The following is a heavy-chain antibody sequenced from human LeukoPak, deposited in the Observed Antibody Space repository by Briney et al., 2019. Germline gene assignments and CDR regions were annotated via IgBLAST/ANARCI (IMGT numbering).Heavy chain of an antibody. CDR2: TYYRSKWYK. V-gene: IGHV6-1*01. Sequence: SQTLSLTCVISGDAVSSNSAAWNWIRQSPSSGLEWLGRTYYRSKWYKYYAVSVKGRITINPDTSKNQFSLQLNSVTPEDTAVYYCARGPSYFQHWGQGTLVTVSS. CDR1: GDAVSSNSAA. CDR3: ARGPSYFQH. J-gene: IGHJ1*01.